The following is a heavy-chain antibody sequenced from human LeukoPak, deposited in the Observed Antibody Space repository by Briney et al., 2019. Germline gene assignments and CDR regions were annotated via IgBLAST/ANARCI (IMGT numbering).Heavy chain of an antibody. Sequence: PSETLSLTCTVSGGSISSSSYYWGWIRQPPGKGLEWIGSIYYSGSTYYNPSLKSRVTISVDTSKNQFSLKLSSVTAADTAVYYCARHPVGYSYGWLYFDYWGQGTLVTVSS. CDR1: GGSISSSSYY. CDR2: IYYSGST. J-gene: IGHJ4*02. V-gene: IGHV4-39*01. CDR3: ARHPVGYSYGWLYFDY. D-gene: IGHD5-18*01.